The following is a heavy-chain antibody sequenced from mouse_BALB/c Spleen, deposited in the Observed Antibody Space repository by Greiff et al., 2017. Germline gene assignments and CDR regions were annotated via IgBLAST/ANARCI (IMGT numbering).Heavy chain of an antibody. CDR3: ARMITTGYAMDY. J-gene: IGHJ4*01. CDR2: IDPENGNT. D-gene: IGHD2-4*01. Sequence: DVQLQESGAELVRPGALVKLSCKASGFNIKDYYMHWVKQRPEQGLEWIGWIDPENGNTIYDPKFQGKASITADTSSNTAYLQLSSLTSEDTAVYYCARMITTGYAMDYWGQGTSVTVSS. V-gene: IGHV14-1*02. CDR1: GFNIKDYY.